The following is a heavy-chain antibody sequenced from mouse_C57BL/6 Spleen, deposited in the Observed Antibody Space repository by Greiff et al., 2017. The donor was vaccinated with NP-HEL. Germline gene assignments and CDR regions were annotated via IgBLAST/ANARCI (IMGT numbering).Heavy chain of an antibody. CDR2: INPNNGGT. V-gene: IGHV1-26*01. J-gene: IGHJ3*01. D-gene: IGHD1-1*01. CDR1: GYTFTDYY. CDR3: ARPHYYGSREAWFAY. Sequence: EVQLQQSGPELVKPGASVKISCKASGYTFTDYYMNWVKQSHGKSLEWIGDINPNNGGTSYNQKFKGKATLTVDKSSSTAYMELRSLTSEDSAVYYCARPHYYGSREAWFAYWGQGTLVTVSA.